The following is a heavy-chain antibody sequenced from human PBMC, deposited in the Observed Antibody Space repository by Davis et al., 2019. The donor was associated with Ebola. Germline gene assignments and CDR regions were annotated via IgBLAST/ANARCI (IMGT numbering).Heavy chain of an antibody. J-gene: IGHJ6*02. V-gene: IGHV4-39*01. Sequence: PSETLSLTCTVSGGSISSSSYYWGWIRQPPGKGLEWIGSIYYSGSTYYNPSLKSRVTISVDTSKNQFSLKLSSVTAADTAVYYCARLGGRHYYYYGMDVWGQGTTVTVSS. D-gene: IGHD1-26*01. CDR3: ARLGGRHYYYYGMDV. CDR2: IYYSGST. CDR1: GGSISSSSYY.